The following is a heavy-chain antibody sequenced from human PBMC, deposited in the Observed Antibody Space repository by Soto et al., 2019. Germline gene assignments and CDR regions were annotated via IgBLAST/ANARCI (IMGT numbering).Heavy chain of an antibody. D-gene: IGHD5-18*01. CDR2: IYYSGST. J-gene: IGHJ5*02. Sequence: QVQLQESGPGLVKPSETLSLTCTVSGGSISSYYWSWIRQPPGKGLEWIGYIYYSGSTNYNPSLKSRVTISVDTSKNQFSLKLSSVTAADTAVYYCARRIQLYNWFDPWGQGTLVTVSS. V-gene: IGHV4-59*08. CDR3: ARRIQLYNWFDP. CDR1: GGSISSYY.